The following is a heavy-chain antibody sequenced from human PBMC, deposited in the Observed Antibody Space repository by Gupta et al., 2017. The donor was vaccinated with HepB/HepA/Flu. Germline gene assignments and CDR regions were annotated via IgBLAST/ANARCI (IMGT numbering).Heavy chain of an antibody. D-gene: IGHD1-26*01. CDR1: GFDVSSNY. J-gene: IGHJ4*02. Sequence: EVQVVESGGGLVQPGGSLRLSCAASGFDVSSNYMSWVRQAPGKGLEWVSVIYSGGSTYYADSVKGRFTISRHNSKNTLYLQMHSLRAEDTAVYYCAKTIGGATIYFDYWGQGTLVTVSS. CDR2: IYSGGST. CDR3: AKTIGGATIYFDY. V-gene: IGHV3-53*04.